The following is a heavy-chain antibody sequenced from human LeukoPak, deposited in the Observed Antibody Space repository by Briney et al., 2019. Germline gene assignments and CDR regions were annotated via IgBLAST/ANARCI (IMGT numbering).Heavy chain of an antibody. J-gene: IGHJ4*02. CDR3: AREIVVVVAATRSFDY. Sequence: ASVKVSCKASGYTFTSYYMHWVRQAPGQGLEWMGIINPSGGSTSYAQKFQGRVTMTRDMSTSTVYMELSGLRSEDTAVYYCAREIVVVVAATRSFDYWGQGTLVTVSS. V-gene: IGHV1-46*01. D-gene: IGHD2-15*01. CDR2: INPSGGST. CDR1: GYTFTSYY.